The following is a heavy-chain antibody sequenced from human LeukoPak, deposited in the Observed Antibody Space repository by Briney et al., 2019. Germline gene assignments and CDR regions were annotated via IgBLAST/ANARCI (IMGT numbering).Heavy chain of an antibody. CDR3: ATDKDTAMTFDY. V-gene: IGHV3-30*03. Sequence: GRSLRLSCAASGFTFSSYGMHWVRQAPGKGLEWVAVISYDGSNKYYADSVKGRFTISRDNSKSTLYLQMNSLRAEDTAVYYCATDKDTAMTFDYWGQGTLVTVSS. CDR1: GFTFSSYG. J-gene: IGHJ4*02. CDR2: ISYDGSNK. D-gene: IGHD5-18*01.